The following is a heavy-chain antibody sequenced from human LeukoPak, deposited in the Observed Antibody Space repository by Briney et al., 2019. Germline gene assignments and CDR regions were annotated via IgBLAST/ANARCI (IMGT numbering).Heavy chain of an antibody. CDR2: IFHSGST. CDR3: ARGPYSYDSSGAFDI. CDR1: GGSISTSNYY. Sequence: SETLSLTCTVSGGSISTSNYYWGWIRQPPGKGLEWIGNIFHSGSTYYSPSVKSRVTISLYTSRNQFSLKLNSVTAADTAVYFCARGPYSYDSSGAFDIWGQGAMVTVSS. V-gene: IGHV4-39*07. D-gene: IGHD3-22*01. J-gene: IGHJ3*02.